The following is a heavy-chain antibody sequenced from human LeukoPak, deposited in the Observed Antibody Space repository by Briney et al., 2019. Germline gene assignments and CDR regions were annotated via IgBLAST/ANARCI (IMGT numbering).Heavy chain of an antibody. CDR1: GFTFSDYY. CDR3: ARGDGGNSAFDY. D-gene: IGHD4-23*01. Sequence: GGSLRLSCAASGFTFSDYYMSWIRQNPEKGLEWVSYIGGNSYYTNYADSVRGRFTISRDNAKNSLYLQMNSLRAEDTAVYYCARGDGGNSAFDYWGQGNLVAVSS. V-gene: IGHV3-11*05. CDR2: IGGNSYYT. J-gene: IGHJ4*02.